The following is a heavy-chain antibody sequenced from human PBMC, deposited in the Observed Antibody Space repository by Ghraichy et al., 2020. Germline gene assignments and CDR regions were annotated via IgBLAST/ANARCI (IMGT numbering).Heavy chain of an antibody. CDR3: GGMYYDFWSGYSPPTYYGMDV. Sequence: SETLSLTCTVSGGSISSYYWSWIRQPPGKGLEWIGYIYYSGSTNYNPSLKSRVTISVDTSKNQFSLKLSSVTAADTAVYYCGGMYYDFWSGYSPPTYYGMDVWGQGTTVTVSS. V-gene: IGHV4-59*01. D-gene: IGHD3-3*01. J-gene: IGHJ6*02. CDR1: GGSISSYY. CDR2: IYYSGST.